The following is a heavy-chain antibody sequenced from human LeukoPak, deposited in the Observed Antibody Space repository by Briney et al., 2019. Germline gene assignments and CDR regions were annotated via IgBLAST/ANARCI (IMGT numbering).Heavy chain of an antibody. V-gene: IGHV4-59*08. Sequence: SETLSLTCTVSGGSISSYYWSWIRQPPGKGLEWIGYIYYSGSTNYNPSLKSRVTISVDTSKNQFSLKLSSVTAADTAVYYCARHPLQVTTVTTEYYFDYWGQGTLVTVSS. J-gene: IGHJ4*02. D-gene: IGHD4-17*01. CDR1: GGSISSYY. CDR3: ARHPLQVTTVTTEYYFDY. CDR2: IYYSGST.